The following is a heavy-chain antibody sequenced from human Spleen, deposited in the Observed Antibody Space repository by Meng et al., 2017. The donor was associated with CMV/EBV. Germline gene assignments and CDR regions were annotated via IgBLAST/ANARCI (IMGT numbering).Heavy chain of an antibody. CDR3: ARAAGMGDYYYGMDV. CDR2: ISAYNGNT. Sequence: ASVKVSCKASGYTFTSYGISWVRQAPGQGPEWMGWISAYNGNTNYVQKLHDRITMTTDTSTSTVYMELSSLRSEDTAVYYCARAAGMGDYYYGMDVWGQGTTVTSP. V-gene: IGHV1-18*01. J-gene: IGHJ6*02. D-gene: IGHD6-13*01. CDR1: GYTFTSYG.